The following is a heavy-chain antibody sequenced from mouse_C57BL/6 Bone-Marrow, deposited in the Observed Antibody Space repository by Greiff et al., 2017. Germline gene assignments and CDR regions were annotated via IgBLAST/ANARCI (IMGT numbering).Heavy chain of an antibody. CDR1: GYTFTSYW. CDR2: IDPSDSYT. D-gene: IGHD1-1*01. J-gene: IGHJ3*01. V-gene: IGHV1-69*01. CDR3: ARRGDYYGSSPFAY. Sequence: QVQLKESGAELVMPGASVKLSCKASGYTFTSYWMHWVKQRPGQGLEWIGEIDPSDSYTNYNQKFKGKSTLTVDKSSSTAYMQLSSLTSEDSAVYYCARRGDYYGSSPFAYWGQGTLVTVSA.